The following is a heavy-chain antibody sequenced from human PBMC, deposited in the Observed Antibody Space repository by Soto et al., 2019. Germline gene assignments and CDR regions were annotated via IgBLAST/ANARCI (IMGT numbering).Heavy chain of an antibody. CDR2: IYWDDDK. CDR3: AHTDTVTTPGRWFDP. Sequence: GSGPTLVNPTQTLTLTCSFSGFSLNNNGVGVGWIRQPPGKALEWLAVIYWDDDKRYSPSLKNRLTITKDTSKNQVVLTMTNVDPVDTATYYCAHTDTVTTPGRWFDPWGQGTLVTVS. CDR1: GFSLNNNGVG. J-gene: IGHJ5*02. V-gene: IGHV2-5*02. D-gene: IGHD4-17*01.